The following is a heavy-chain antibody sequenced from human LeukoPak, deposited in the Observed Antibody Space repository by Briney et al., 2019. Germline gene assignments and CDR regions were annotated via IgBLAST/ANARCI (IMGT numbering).Heavy chain of an antibody. Sequence: GASVKVSCKASGYTFTGSYLHWVRQAPGQGLAWMGWIHANSGGTNYAQKFQGRVTMTRDTSISTAYMELSRLRSDDTAVYYCARGYTSCYDYWGQGTLVTVSS. V-gene: IGHV1-2*02. CDR3: ARGYTSCYDY. D-gene: IGHD2-2*01. CDR1: GYTFTGSY. CDR2: IHANSGGT. J-gene: IGHJ4*02.